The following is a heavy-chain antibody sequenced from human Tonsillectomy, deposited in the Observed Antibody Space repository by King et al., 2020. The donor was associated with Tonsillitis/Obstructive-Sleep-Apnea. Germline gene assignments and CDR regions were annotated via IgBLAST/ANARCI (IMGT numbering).Heavy chain of an antibody. V-gene: IGHV3-9*01. D-gene: IGHD3-10*01. CDR1: GFTFDDYA. CDR3: AKGMSHGEYTDEGPDY. J-gene: IGHJ4*02. CDR2: ISWNSGSI. Sequence: VQLVESGGDLVQPGRSLRLSCAASGFTFDDYAMHWVRQAPGKGLEWVSGISWNSGSIGYADSVKGRFTISRDNAKNSLYLQMNSLRAEDTALYYCAKGMSHGEYTDEGPDYWGQGTLVTVSS.